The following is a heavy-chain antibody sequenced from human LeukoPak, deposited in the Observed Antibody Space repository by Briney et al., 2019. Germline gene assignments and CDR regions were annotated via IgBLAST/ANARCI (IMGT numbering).Heavy chain of an antibody. J-gene: IGHJ6*03. CDR1: GYTFTGYY. V-gene: IGHV1-2*02. Sequence: ASVTVSCKASGYTFTGYYMHWVRQAPGQGLEWMGCINPNSGSTNYAQKFQGRVTMTRDTSISTAYMELSRLRSDDTAVYYCARDPIGAYYYMDVWGKGTTVTISS. D-gene: IGHD3-16*01. CDR3: ARDPIGAYYYMDV. CDR2: INPNSGST.